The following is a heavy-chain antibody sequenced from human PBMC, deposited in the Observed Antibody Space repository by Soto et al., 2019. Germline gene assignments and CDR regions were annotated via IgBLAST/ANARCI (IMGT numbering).Heavy chain of an antibody. V-gene: IGHV3-30-3*01. CDR2: ISYDGSNE. CDR1: GFIFSTYT. J-gene: IGHJ6*02. D-gene: IGHD2-2*01. CDR3: ARDPVVVVPAARGPPYGMDV. Sequence: LRLSCAASGFIFSTYTMHWVRRAPGKGLEWVTVISYDGSNEYYADSVKGRFTISRDNSKNTLYLQMNSLRVEDTALYYCARDPVVVVPAARGPPYGMDVWGQGTTVTVSS.